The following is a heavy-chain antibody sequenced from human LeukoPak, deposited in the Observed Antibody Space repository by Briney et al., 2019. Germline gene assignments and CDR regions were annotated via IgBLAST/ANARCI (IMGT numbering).Heavy chain of an antibody. Sequence: GGSLRLSCAASGFTFSSYSMNWVRQAPGKGMEWVSSISSSSSYIYYADSVKGRFTISRDNAKNSLYLQMNSLRAEDTAVYYCARGSGSYMYNWFNPWGQGTLVTVSS. CDR3: ARGSGSYMYNWFNP. V-gene: IGHV3-21*01. CDR1: GFTFSSYS. CDR2: ISSSSSYI. J-gene: IGHJ5*02. D-gene: IGHD1-26*01.